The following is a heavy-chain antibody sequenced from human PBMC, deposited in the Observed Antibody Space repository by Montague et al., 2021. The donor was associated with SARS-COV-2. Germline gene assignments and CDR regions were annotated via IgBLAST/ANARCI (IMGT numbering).Heavy chain of an antibody. Sequence: SETLSLSCTVSGGSISSSSYYWGWIRQPPGKGLEWIGSIYYSGSTYYNPSLKSRVTISVDTSKNQFSLKLSSVAAADTAVYYCASEGVDYSSSWYARYYYYGMDVWGQGTTVTVSS. CDR2: IYYSGST. CDR3: ASEGVDYSSSWYARYYYYGMDV. CDR1: GGSISSSSYY. J-gene: IGHJ6*02. V-gene: IGHV4-39*01. D-gene: IGHD6-13*01.